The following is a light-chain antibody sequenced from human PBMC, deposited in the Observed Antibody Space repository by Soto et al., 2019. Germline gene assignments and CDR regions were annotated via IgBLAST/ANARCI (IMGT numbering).Light chain of an antibody. CDR1: QFLSSY. CDR2: DTS. J-gene: IGKJ5*01. CDR3: HQRNK. Sequence: EVVLTQPPSTLCLSPVEIATLSCRASQFLSSYLAWYQQKPGQPPRLLIYDTSNRATGIPARFSGSRSGTDFTLTISSLEPEDFGVYFCHQRNKFGQGTRLEIK. V-gene: IGKV3-11*01.